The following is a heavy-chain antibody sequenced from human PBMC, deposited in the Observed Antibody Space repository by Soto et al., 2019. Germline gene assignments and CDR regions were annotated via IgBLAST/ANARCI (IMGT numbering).Heavy chain of an antibody. CDR2: IYYSGST. CDR1: GGSISSSSYY. CDR3: ARVRTMIVVGPNWFDP. Sequence: QLQLQESGPGLVKPSETLSLTCTVSGGSISSSSYYWGWIRQPPGKGLEWIGSIYYSGSTYYNPSLKMRVTISVDTSKNQFSLKLSSVTAADTAVYYCARVRTMIVVGPNWFDPWGQGTLVTVSS. J-gene: IGHJ5*02. V-gene: IGHV4-39*01. D-gene: IGHD3-22*01.